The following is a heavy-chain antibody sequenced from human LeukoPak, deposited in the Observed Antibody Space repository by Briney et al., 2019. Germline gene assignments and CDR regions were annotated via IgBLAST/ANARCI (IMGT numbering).Heavy chain of an antibody. CDR2: IYPGDSDT. J-gene: IGHJ4*02. V-gene: IGHV5-51*01. D-gene: IGHD4-17*01. CDR1: GYSFTSYW. Sequence: RGESLKISCKGSGYSFTSYWIGWVRQMPGKGLEWMGIIYPGDSDTRYSPSFQGQVTISADKSISTAYLQWSSLKASDTAMYYCARHPRYYADVPAHFDYWGQGNLVTVSS. CDR3: ARHPRYYADVPAHFDY.